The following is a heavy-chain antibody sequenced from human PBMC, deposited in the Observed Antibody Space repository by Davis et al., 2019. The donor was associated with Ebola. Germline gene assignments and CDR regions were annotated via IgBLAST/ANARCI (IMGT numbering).Heavy chain of an antibody. CDR2: ISGDGGST. Sequence: GESLKISCAASGFTVSSNYMSWVRQAPGKGLEWVSLISGDGGSTYYADSVKSRFTISRDNSKNSLYLQMNSLRTEDTALYYCAKDQRDSSSWYNWFDPWGQGTLVTVSS. J-gene: IGHJ5*02. CDR1: GFTVSSNY. D-gene: IGHD6-13*01. V-gene: IGHV3-43*02. CDR3: AKDQRDSSSWYNWFDP.